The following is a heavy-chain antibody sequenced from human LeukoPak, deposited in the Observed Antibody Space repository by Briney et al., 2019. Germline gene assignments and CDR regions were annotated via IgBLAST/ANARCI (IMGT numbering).Heavy chain of an antibody. D-gene: IGHD1-26*01. CDR3: CGSGSYYRLFDY. Sequence: GGSLRISCAASGFTVSSNYMSWVRQAPAKRLLGVSAIYNHGSTYHADSVKGRFTITRYNSKNTLYLQMNSMRVEYTAVYYCCGSGSYYRLFDYWGQGTLVTVSS. J-gene: IGHJ4*02. CDR1: GFTVSSNY. CDR2: IYNHGST. V-gene: IGHV3-66*02.